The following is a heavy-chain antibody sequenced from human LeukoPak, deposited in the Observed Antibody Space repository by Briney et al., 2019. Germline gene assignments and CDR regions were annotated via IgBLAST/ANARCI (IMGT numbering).Heavy chain of an antibody. CDR1: GFTFDDYA. D-gene: IGHD3-22*01. CDR2: ISGDGGST. Sequence: GGSLRLSCAASGFTFDDYAMHWVRQAPGKGLEWVSLISGDGGSTYYADSVKGRFTIPRDNSKNSLYLQMNSLRTEDTALYYCAKETSGDSSGYYFDYWGQGTLVTVSS. J-gene: IGHJ4*02. V-gene: IGHV3-43*02. CDR3: AKETSGDSSGYYFDY.